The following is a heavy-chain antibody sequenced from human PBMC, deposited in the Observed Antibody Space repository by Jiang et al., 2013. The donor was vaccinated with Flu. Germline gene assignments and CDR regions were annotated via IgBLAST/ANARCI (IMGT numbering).Heavy chain of an antibody. CDR3: ARGAHLDIVATTYYYGMDV. CDR2: TYYRSKWYN. Sequence: SQTLSLTCAISGDSVSSNSAAWNWIRQSPSRGLEWLGRTYYRSKWYNDYAVSVKSRITINPDTSKNQFSLQLNSVTPEDTAVYYCARGAHLDIVATTYYYGMDVWGQGTTVTVSS. V-gene: IGHV6-1*01. J-gene: IGHJ6*02. D-gene: IGHD5-12*01. CDR1: GDSVSSNSAA.